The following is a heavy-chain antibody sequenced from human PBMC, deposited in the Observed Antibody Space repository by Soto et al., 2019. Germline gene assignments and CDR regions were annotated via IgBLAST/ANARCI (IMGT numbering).Heavy chain of an antibody. J-gene: IGHJ5*02. V-gene: IGHV3-21*01. CDR3: ARGSAIPARGWFDP. D-gene: IGHD6-6*01. CDR1: RFTFNSYT. CDR2: ISSSSRYI. Sequence: PVGSLRLSCAPSRFTFNSYTMNWVRQAPGKGLEWVSSISSSSRYIYYADSVKGRFTISRDNANNSLYLQMNSLRAEDTAVYYCARGSAIPARGWFDPWGQGPLVTVSS.